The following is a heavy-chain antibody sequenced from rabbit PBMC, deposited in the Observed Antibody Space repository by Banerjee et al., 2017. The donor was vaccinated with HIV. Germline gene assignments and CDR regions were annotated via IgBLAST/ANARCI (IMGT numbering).Heavy chain of an antibody. CDR2: IYGGSIGST. D-gene: IGHD1-1*01. Sequence: QSLEESGGGLVKPEGSLTLTCKASGFDLSSYYYMCWVRQAPGKGLEWIACIYGGSIGSTYYASWAKGRFTISRTSSTTVTLQMTSLTAADTATYFCARYLSGSGYYDLWGQGTLVTVS. J-gene: IGHJ4*01. V-gene: IGHV1S40*01. CDR3: ARYLSGSGYYDL. CDR1: GFDLSSYYY.